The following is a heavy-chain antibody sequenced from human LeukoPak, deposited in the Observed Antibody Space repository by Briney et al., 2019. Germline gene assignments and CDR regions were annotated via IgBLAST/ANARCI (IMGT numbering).Heavy chain of an antibody. CDR3: ARRSVVVAPLDN. D-gene: IGHD3-22*01. Sequence: SQTLSLTCTVSGGSISSGGYYWSWIRQHPGKGLEWIGYIYYSGSTYYNPSLKSRVTISVDTSKNQFSLKLSSVTAADTAVYYCARRSVVVAPLDNWGQGTLVTVSS. CDR2: IYYSGST. CDR1: GGSISSGGYY. J-gene: IGHJ4*02. V-gene: IGHV4-31*03.